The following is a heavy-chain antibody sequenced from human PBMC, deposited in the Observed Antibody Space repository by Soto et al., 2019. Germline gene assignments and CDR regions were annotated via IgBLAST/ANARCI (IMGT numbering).Heavy chain of an antibody. CDR1: GFIFQTYT. J-gene: IGHJ4*02. D-gene: IGHD4-17*01. CDR2: IIGADGTT. CDR3: AKDKYTDGAWDFHY. Sequence: GGSLRLSCTASGFIFQTYTMSWVRQAPGRGLEWVSSIIGADGTTHYADSVKGRFTISRDNSKNTLYLQMNSLRAEDTALYYCAKDKYTDGAWDFHYWGQGTVVTVSS. V-gene: IGHV3-23*01.